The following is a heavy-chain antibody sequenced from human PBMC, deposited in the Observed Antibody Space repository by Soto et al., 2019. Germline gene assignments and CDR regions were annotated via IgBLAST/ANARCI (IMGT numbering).Heavy chain of an antibody. D-gene: IGHD3-16*01. CDR3: ARMGDVPYYYYGMDV. CDR1: GYTFTTYG. J-gene: IGHJ6*02. V-gene: IGHV1-18*01. Sequence: QVQLVQSGAEVKKPGASVTVSCKASGYTFTTYGVSWVRQAPGQGLEWLGWINGYNGNAKYAENLQGRVSMTTDTSTSTAYIELRSLRSDDTAVYYCARMGDVPYYYYGMDVWGQGTTVTVSS. CDR2: INGYNGNA.